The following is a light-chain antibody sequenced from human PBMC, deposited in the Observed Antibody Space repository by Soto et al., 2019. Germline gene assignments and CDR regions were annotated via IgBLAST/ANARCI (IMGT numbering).Light chain of an antibody. CDR3: MQALQTPQVT. CDR2: LGS. Sequence: DIVMTQSPLSLPVTPGEPASISCRSSQSLLHSNGYNYLDWYLQKPGQSPQLLIYLGSNRASGVPDRFSGSGSGTDFTLKISRVEAEDVAVYYCMQALQTPQVTFGGGTKVEIK. V-gene: IGKV2-28*01. CDR1: QSLLHSNGYNY. J-gene: IGKJ4*01.